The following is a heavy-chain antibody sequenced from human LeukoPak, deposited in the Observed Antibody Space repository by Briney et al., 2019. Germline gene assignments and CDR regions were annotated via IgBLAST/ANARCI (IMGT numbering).Heavy chain of an antibody. Sequence: SETLSLTCTVSGGSISSYYWSWIRQPAGKGLEWIGRIYTSGSTNYNPSLKSRVTMSVDTSKNQFSLKLSSVTAADTAVYYCARDAFNAENCYDSSGSFDYWGQGTLVTVSS. CDR3: ARDAFNAENCYDSSGSFDY. D-gene: IGHD3-22*01. V-gene: IGHV4-4*07. CDR2: IYTSGST. J-gene: IGHJ4*02. CDR1: GGSISSYY.